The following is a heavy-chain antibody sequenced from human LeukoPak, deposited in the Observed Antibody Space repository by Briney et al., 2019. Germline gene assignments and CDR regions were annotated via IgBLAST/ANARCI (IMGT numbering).Heavy chain of an antibody. J-gene: IGHJ4*02. Sequence: ASVKVSCKASGYTFTSYGISWVRQAPGQGLEWMGWISAYNGNTNYAQKLQGRVTMTTDTSTSTAYMELRSLRSDDTAVYYCARDRIPYSSSDLSDYWGQGTLVTVSS. D-gene: IGHD6-6*01. CDR3: ARDRIPYSSSDLSDY. V-gene: IGHV1-18*01. CDR1: GYTFTSYG. CDR2: ISAYNGNT.